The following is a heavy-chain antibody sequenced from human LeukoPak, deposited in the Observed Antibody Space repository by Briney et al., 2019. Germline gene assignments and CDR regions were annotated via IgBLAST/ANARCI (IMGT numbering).Heavy chain of an antibody. CDR1: GFTFSTYW. Sequence: GGSLRLSCAASGFTFSTYWMTWVRQAPGKGLEWVANINQGGGEKYYVDSVKGRFTISRDNAKNSLYLQMNSLRAEDTAVYYCARTYSSGWYYFDYWGQGTLVTVSS. CDR3: ARTYSSGWYYFDY. V-gene: IGHV3-7*01. D-gene: IGHD6-19*01. J-gene: IGHJ4*02. CDR2: INQGGGEK.